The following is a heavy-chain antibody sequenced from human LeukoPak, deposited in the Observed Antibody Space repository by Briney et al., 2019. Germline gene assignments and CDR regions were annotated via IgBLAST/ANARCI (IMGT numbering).Heavy chain of an antibody. V-gene: IGHV3-73*01. J-gene: IGHJ4*02. CDR3: TIGVY. Sequence: GGSLRLSCAASGFSFSGSTMHWVRQAPGKGLEWVGHITSKRDNYATVYGASVKGRFTISRDDSRNTAYLQMNSLKTEDTAMYYCTIGVYWGQGTLVTVSS. CDR2: ITSKRDNYAT. CDR1: GFSFSGST.